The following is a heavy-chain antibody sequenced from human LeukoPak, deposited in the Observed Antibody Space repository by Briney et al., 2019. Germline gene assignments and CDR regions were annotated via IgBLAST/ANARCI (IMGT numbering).Heavy chain of an antibody. Sequence: GASVKVSCKASGYTFTSYGISWVRQAPGQGLEWMGGIIPIFGTANYAQKFQGRVTMTRDTSISTAYMELSRLRSDDTAVYYCARVDIGPRGGFWGQGTLVTVSS. CDR1: GYTFTSYG. J-gene: IGHJ4*02. CDR2: IIPIFGTA. CDR3: ARVDIGPRGGF. V-gene: IGHV1-2*02. D-gene: IGHD5-12*01.